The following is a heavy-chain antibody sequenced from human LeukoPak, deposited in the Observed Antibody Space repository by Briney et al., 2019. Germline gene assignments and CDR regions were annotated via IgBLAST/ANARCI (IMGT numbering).Heavy chain of an antibody. CDR2: ITPNADRA. J-gene: IGHJ1*01. Sequence: QSGGSLRLFCAASGFTFGSYGMSWVRQAPGRGLEWVSFITPNADRASYADSVEGRFTISRDNPRNTLYMQMNSLRDEDTAVYYCAIMHGYYDGSGYWVQWGQGTLVTVSS. CDR3: AIMHGYYDGSGYWVQ. V-gene: IGHV3-23*01. CDR1: GFTFGSYG. D-gene: IGHD3-22*01.